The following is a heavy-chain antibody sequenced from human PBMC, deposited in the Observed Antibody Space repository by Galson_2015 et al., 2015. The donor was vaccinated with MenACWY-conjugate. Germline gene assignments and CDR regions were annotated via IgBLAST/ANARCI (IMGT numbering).Heavy chain of an antibody. J-gene: IGHJ4*02. D-gene: IGHD3-3*01. Sequence: GTLSLTCTVSGGSASSRGYYWTWIGQPPGEGLEWIGLIYDSGTTKYNPSLKGRVTISLDTSKNQVSLKLSSVTAADTAVYYCAREFSYWGQGTLVTVSS. CDR3: AREFSY. CDR2: IYDSGTT. CDR1: GGSASSRGYY. V-gene: IGHV4-61*08.